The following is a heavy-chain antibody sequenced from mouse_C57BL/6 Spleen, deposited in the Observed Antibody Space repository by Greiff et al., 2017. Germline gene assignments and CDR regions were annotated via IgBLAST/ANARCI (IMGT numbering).Heavy chain of an antibody. D-gene: IGHD1-1*01. CDR2: IDPNSGGT. V-gene: IGHV1-72*01. J-gene: IGHJ2*01. CDR1: GYTFTSYW. Sequence: VQLQQPGAELVKPGASVKLSCKASGYTFTSYWMHWVKQRPGRGLEWIGRIDPNSGGTKYNEKFKSKATLTVDKPSSTAYMQLSSLTSEDSAVYYCAREGAPITTVVRYYFDYWGQGTTLTVSS. CDR3: AREGAPITTVVRYYFDY.